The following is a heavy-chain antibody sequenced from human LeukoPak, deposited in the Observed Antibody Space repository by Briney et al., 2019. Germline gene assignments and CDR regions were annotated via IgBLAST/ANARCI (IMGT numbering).Heavy chain of an antibody. CDR3: ARAWSYSTGWYNY. Sequence: GGSLRLSCAASGFTFNTYSMNWVRQAPGKGLEWVSYISGGSTNIHYADSVKGRFTISRDNAKNSLYLQMNSLRVEDTAVYYCARAWSYSTGWYNYWGQGTLVTVSS. CDR2: ISGGSTNI. CDR1: GFTFNTYS. D-gene: IGHD6-19*01. J-gene: IGHJ4*02. V-gene: IGHV3-48*04.